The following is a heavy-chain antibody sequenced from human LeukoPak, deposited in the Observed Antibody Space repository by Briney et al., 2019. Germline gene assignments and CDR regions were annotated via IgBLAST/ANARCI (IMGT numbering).Heavy chain of an antibody. CDR1: GYTFTGYY. CDR3: ARDSVLDMAAAGTGYYYGMDV. J-gene: IGHJ6*02. D-gene: IGHD6-13*01. CDR2: INPNSGGT. V-gene: IGHV1-2*04. Sequence: ASVKVSCKASGYTFTGYYMHWVRQAPGQGLEWMGWINPNSGGTNYAQKFQGWVTMTRDTSISTAYMELSRLRSDDTAVYYCARDSVLDMAAAGTGYYYGMDVWGQGTTVTVSS.